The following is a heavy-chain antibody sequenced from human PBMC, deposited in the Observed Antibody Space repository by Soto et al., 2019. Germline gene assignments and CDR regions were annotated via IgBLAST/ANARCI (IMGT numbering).Heavy chain of an antibody. Sequence: QVQLQESGPGLVKPSETLSLTCTVSGGSVSRGSYYWSWIRQPPGKGLEWIGYIYYSGSTNYNHSLKSRVTISVDTSKNQFSLKLSSVTAADTAVYYCASGIAAAEGWFDPWGQGTLVTVSA. D-gene: IGHD6-13*01. CDR1: GGSVSRGSYY. CDR2: IYYSGST. J-gene: IGHJ5*02. CDR3: ASGIAAAEGWFDP. V-gene: IGHV4-61*01.